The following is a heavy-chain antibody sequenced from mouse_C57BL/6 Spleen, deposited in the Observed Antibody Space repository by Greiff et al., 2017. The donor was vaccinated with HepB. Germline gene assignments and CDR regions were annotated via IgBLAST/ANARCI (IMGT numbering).Heavy chain of an antibody. Sequence: VQRVESGGGLVKPGGSLKLSCAASGFTFSDYGMHWVRQAPEKGLEWVAYISSGSSTIYYADTVKGRFTISRDNAKNTLFLQMTSLRSEDTAMYYCARRIYYDYPYYVDDWGKGTTLTVSS. CDR2: ISSGSSTI. CDR3: ARRIYYDYPYYVDD. D-gene: IGHD2-4*01. J-gene: IGHJ2*01. CDR1: GFTFSDYG. V-gene: IGHV5-17*01.